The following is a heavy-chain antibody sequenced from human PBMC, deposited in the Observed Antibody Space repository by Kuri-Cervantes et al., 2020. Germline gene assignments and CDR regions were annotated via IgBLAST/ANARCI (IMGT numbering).Heavy chain of an antibody. CDR3: ARALAVAGLYYFDY. CDR2: IDWDDDK. CDR1: GFSLSTSGIC. J-gene: IGHJ4*02. V-gene: IGHV2-70*01. Sequence: SGPTLVKPTQTLTLTCTFSGFSLSTSGICVSWIRQPPGKALEWLALIDWDDDKYYSTSLKTRLTISKDTSKNQVVLTMTNMDPVDTATYYCARALAVAGLYYFDYWGQGTLVTVSS. D-gene: IGHD6-19*01.